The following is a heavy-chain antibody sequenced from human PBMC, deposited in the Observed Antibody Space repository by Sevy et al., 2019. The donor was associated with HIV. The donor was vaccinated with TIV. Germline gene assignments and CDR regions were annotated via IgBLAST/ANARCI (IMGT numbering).Heavy chain of an antibody. J-gene: IGHJ5*02. V-gene: IGHV4-4*07. Sequence: SETLSLTCTVSGGSISSYYWSWIRQPAGKGLEWIGRIYTSGSTNYNPSLKSRVTMSVDTSKNQISLKLSSVTAADTAVYYCAREARYCSGGSCYQGEFEPWGQGTLVTVSS. CDR2: IYTSGST. CDR3: AREARYCSGGSCYQGEFEP. D-gene: IGHD2-15*01. CDR1: GGSISSYY.